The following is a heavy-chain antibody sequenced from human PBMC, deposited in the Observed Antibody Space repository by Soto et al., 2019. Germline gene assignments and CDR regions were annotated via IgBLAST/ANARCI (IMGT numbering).Heavy chain of an antibody. D-gene: IGHD6-6*01. V-gene: IGHV4-39*02. CDR2: IYYSGST. CDR1: GGSISSSSYY. Sequence: QLQLQESGPGLVKPSETLSLTCTVSGGSISSSSYYWGWIRQPPGKGLEWIGSIYYSGSTYYNPSLKSRVTISVDTSKNHFSLKLSSVTAADTAVYYCASEPYSSSSGYYYYYYYMDVWGKGTTVTVSS. CDR3: ASEPYSSSSGYYYYYYYMDV. J-gene: IGHJ6*03.